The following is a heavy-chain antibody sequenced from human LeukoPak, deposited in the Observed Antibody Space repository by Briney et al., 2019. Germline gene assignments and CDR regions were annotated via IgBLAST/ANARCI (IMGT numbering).Heavy chain of an antibody. V-gene: IGHV1-18*01. D-gene: IGHD6-19*01. J-gene: IGHJ4*02. CDR1: GYTFTSYG. CDR2: ISAYNGNT. CDR3: ARVRYSSGWLSDGN. Sequence: ASVKVSCKAPGYTFTSYGISWVRQAPGQGLEWMGWISAYNGNTNYAQKLQGRVTMTTDTSTSTAYMELRSLRSDDTAVYYCARVRYSSGWLSDGNWGQGTLVTVSS.